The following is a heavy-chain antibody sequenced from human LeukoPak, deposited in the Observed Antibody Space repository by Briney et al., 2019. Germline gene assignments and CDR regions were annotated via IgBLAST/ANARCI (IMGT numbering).Heavy chain of an antibody. CDR1: GYTLTELS. D-gene: IGHD5-18*01. V-gene: IGHV1-24*01. Sequence: ASVKVSCKVSGYTLTELSMHWVRQAPGKGLEWMGGSDPEDGETIYAQKFQGRVTMTEDTSTDTAYMELSSLRSEDTAVYYCATGGYSYGPLYYYYGMDVWGQGTTVTVSS. CDR2: SDPEDGET. CDR3: ATGGYSYGPLYYYYGMDV. J-gene: IGHJ6*02.